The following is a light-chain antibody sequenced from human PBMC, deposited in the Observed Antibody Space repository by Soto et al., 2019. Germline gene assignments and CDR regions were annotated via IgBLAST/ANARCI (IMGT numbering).Light chain of an antibody. V-gene: IGKV3-20*01. CDR3: HQYAYAPWT. CDR2: NAS. J-gene: IGKJ1*01. Sequence: EIVLTQAAATLALSPGERATLSCRVRHRVGRDYLAWYQQKPGQAPRVVIYNASNRASGIPARFSGSGSGTDFTLTISRLEPEDFAVYYCHQYAYAPWTFGQGTKVDIK. CDR1: HRVGRDY.